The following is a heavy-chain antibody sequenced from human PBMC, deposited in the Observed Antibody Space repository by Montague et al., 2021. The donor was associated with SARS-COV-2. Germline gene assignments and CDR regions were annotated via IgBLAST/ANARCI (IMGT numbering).Heavy chain of an antibody. Sequence: SETLSLTCAVHGTSFSGYYWNWIRQPPGKGLEWIGEINHGGSTKYSPSLKSRLTISADTSKNRFSLKLTSVAAADTAAYYCARLRDGVVPSPILGVGPYYSYYYMDVWGKGTTVTVSS. D-gene: IGHD3-10*01. CDR3: ARLRDGVVPSPILGVGPYYSYYYMDV. V-gene: IGHV4-34*01. J-gene: IGHJ6*03. CDR2: INHGGST. CDR1: GTSFSGYY.